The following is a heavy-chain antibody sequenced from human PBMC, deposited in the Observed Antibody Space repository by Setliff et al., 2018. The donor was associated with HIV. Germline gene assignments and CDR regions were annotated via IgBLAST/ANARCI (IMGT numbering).Heavy chain of an antibody. V-gene: IGHV3-48*01. CDR2: ISSSSSTI. CDR1: GFTFSNHY. D-gene: IGHD6-19*01. CDR3: ARSVYSSGFPSDFDY. Sequence: PGGSLRLSCAASGFTFSNHYTSWVRQAPGKGLEWVSYISSSSSTIYYADSVKGRFTISRDNAKNSLNLQMNSLRAEDTAVYYCARSVYSSGFPSDFDYWGQGTLVTSPQ. J-gene: IGHJ4*02.